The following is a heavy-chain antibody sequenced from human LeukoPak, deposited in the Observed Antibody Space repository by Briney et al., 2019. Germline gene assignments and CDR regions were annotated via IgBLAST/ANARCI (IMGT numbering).Heavy chain of an antibody. CDR3: AREGGGDCSSTSCYDRPWAFDI. V-gene: IGHV1-69*13. J-gene: IGHJ3*02. D-gene: IGHD2-2*01. Sequence: GASVKVSCKASGGTFSSYAISWVRQAPGQGLEWMGGIIPIFGTANYAQKFQGRVTITADESTSTAYMELSSLRSEDTAVYYCAREGGGDCSSTSCYDRPWAFDIWGQGTMVTVSS. CDR1: GGTFSSYA. CDR2: IIPIFGTA.